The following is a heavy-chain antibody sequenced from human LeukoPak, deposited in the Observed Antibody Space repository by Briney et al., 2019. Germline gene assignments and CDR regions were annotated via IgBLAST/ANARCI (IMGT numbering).Heavy chain of an antibody. CDR1: GFTFSSYW. CDR3: ARRSNFALHFDY. V-gene: IGHV3-30*03. CDR2: ISFDGTDK. D-gene: IGHD3-10*01. Sequence: GGSLRLSCAASGFTFSSYWMSWVRQAPGKGLEWVSVISFDGTDKNYADSVKGRFTISRDNSKSTVYLQMNSLRDDDTALYYCARRSNFALHFDYWGQGTLVTVSS. J-gene: IGHJ4*02.